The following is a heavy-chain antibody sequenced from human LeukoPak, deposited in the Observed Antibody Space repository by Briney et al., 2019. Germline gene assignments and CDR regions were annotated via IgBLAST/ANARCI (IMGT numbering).Heavy chain of an antibody. V-gene: IGHV1-18*01. D-gene: IGHD3-10*01. Sequence: ASVKVSCKASGYTFTSYGISWVRQAPGQGLEWMGWISAYNGNTNNAQKLQGRVTMTTDTSTSTAYMELRSLRSDDTAVYYCARDRGEDYGSGTLYGMDVWGQGTTVTVSS. J-gene: IGHJ6*02. CDR1: GYTFTSYG. CDR2: ISAYNGNT. CDR3: ARDRGEDYGSGTLYGMDV.